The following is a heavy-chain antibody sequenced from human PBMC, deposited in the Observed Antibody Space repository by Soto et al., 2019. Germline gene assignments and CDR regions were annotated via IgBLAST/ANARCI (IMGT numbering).Heavy chain of an antibody. Sequence: EVQLVESGGGLVQPGGSRRLSCGASGFTSRSYWMSWVRQAPGKGLEWVANINQGGSGEYYLDSVRGRFTISRDNAKNSLYLQMNSLRVDDTAMYFCARVRCSGGDCFYDYWGQGNLVTVSS. CDR2: INQGGSGE. CDR1: GFTSRSYW. V-gene: IGHV3-7*03. CDR3: ARVRCSGGDCFYDY. J-gene: IGHJ4*02. D-gene: IGHD2-21*02.